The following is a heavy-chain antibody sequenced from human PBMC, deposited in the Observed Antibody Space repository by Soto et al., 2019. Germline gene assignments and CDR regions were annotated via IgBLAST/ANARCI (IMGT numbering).Heavy chain of an antibody. J-gene: IGHJ4*02. D-gene: IGHD3-16*02. CDR3: ASTYDYVWGSYRPSDY. CDR2: ISSSSSTI. Sequence: GGSLRLSCAASGFTFSSYSMNWVRQAPGKGLEWVSYISSSSSTIYYADSVKGRFTISRDNAKNSLYLQMNSLRDEDTAVYYCASTYDYVWGSYRPSDYWGQGTLVTVSS. V-gene: IGHV3-48*02. CDR1: GFTFSSYS.